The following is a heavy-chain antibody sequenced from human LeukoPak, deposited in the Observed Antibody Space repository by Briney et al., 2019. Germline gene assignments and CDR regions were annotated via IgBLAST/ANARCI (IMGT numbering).Heavy chain of an antibody. CDR3: AAGNYYDSSGYYY. Sequence: SVKVSCKASGFTFTNSAVQWVRQARGQRGEWIGWIVVGSGNTNYAQKFQERVTITRDMSTSTAYMELSSLRSEDTAVYYCAAGNYYDSSGYYYWGQGTLVTVSS. J-gene: IGHJ4*02. D-gene: IGHD3-22*01. CDR2: IVVGSGNT. V-gene: IGHV1-58*01. CDR1: GFTFTNSA.